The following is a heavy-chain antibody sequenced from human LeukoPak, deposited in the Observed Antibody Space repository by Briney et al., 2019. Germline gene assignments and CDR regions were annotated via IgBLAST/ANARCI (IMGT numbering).Heavy chain of an antibody. CDR2: IDHREST. Sequence: PSETLSLTCAIYGGSFSGFYWSWIRQPPGKGLEWIGEIDHRESTTYNPSLKSRVTISVDTSKNQFSLKLNSVTAADTAVYYCASRMYYYYGMDVWGQGTTVIVSS. CDR3: ASRMYYYYGMDV. J-gene: IGHJ6*02. CDR1: GGSFSGFY. V-gene: IGHV4-34*01.